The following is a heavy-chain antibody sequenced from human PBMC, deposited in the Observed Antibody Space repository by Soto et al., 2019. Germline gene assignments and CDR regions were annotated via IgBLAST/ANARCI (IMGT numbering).Heavy chain of an antibody. CDR3: ASRVEGLYSGNDRYYFDY. Sequence: SETLSLSCTVSGGSISTSAYYWGWIRQPPGKGLEWIGTIYYSGTSYHNPSLKSRVTISVDTSKNQFSLTLTSVTAADTAVYYCASRVEGLYSGNDRYYFDYWGQRTLVTVS. CDR1: GGSISTSAYY. CDR2: IYYSGTS. J-gene: IGHJ4*02. V-gene: IGHV4-39*01. D-gene: IGHD5-12*01.